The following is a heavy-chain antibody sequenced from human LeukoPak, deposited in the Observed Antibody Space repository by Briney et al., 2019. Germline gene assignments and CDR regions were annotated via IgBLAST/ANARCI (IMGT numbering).Heavy chain of an antibody. Sequence: LETLSLTCAVHGGSLSGYYWSWIRQPPGKGLEWSGEIKHSGSTNYNPSLKSRVTISVDTSKNQFSLKLSSVTAADTAVYYCARGSMVRGVMHYYYYGMDVWGKGTTVTVSS. CDR3: ARGSMVRGVMHYYYYGMDV. CDR1: GGSLSGYY. D-gene: IGHD3-10*01. J-gene: IGHJ6*04. V-gene: IGHV4-34*01. CDR2: IKHSGST.